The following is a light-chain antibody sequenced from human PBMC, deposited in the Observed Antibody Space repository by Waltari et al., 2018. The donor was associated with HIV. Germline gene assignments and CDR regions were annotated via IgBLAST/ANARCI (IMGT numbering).Light chain of an antibody. CDR3: QQYYGTPPT. J-gene: IGKJ1*01. V-gene: IGKV4-1*01. Sequence: DIVMTQSPDSLAVSLGERATINCKSSQSVLYSSNNKNYLAWYQQKPGQPPKLLIYWASTRESGVPDRFSGNGSGTDFTLTISSLQAEDVAVYYCQQYYGTPPTFGQGTKVEIK. CDR1: QSVLYSSNNKNY. CDR2: WAS.